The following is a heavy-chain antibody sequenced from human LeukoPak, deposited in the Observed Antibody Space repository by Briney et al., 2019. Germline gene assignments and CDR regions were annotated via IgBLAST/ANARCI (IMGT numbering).Heavy chain of an antibody. J-gene: IGHJ4*02. Sequence: SETLSLTCAVYGGSFSGYYWSWIRQPPGKGLEWIGEINHSGSTNYNPSLKSRVTISVDTSKNQFSLKLSSVTAADTAVYYCAKGRGYGDYKRAFYYWGQGTLVTVSS. V-gene: IGHV4-34*01. CDR2: INHSGST. D-gene: IGHD4-17*01. CDR1: GGSFSGYY. CDR3: AKGRGYGDYKRAFYY.